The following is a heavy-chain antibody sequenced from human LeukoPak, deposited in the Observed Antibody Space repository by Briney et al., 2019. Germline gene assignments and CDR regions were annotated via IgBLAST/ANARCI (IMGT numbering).Heavy chain of an antibody. CDR2: ISWNSGSV. Sequence: GGSLRLSCAAAGVTFDDDAMHWGRQAPGKGLEWVSGISWNSGSVGYADSVKGRFTISRDSARNSLYLQMNSLRAEDTALYYCAKTARGLRLGEFDSWGQGTLVTVSS. CDR1: GVTFDDDA. V-gene: IGHV3-9*01. CDR3: AKTARGLRLGEFDS. D-gene: IGHD3-16*01. J-gene: IGHJ5*01.